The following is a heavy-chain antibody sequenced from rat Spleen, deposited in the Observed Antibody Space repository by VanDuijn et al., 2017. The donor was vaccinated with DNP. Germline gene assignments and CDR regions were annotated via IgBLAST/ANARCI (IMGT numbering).Heavy chain of an antibody. CDR2: ITNSGGSI. V-gene: IGHV5-27*01. CDR1: GFTFSNYG. D-gene: IGHD1-4*01. Sequence: EVQLVESGGGFVQPGRSLKLSCAASGFTFSNYGMAWVRQAPTTGLEWVASITNSGGSIYYRDSLKGRITISRDNAKSTLYLQMDSLRSEDTATYYCTTGAGSPWGQGTSVTVSS. J-gene: IGHJ4*01. CDR3: TTGAGSP.